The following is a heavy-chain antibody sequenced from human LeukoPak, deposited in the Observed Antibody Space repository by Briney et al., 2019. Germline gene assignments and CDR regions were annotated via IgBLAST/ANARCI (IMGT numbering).Heavy chain of an antibody. CDR2: ISAYNGNT. J-gene: IGHJ3*02. Sequence: ASVKVSCKASGYTFTSYGISWVRQAPGQGLEWMGWISAYNGNTNYAQKLQGRVTMTTDTSTSTAYMELRSLRSDDTAVYYCASTLDYADAFDIWGQGTMVTVSS. D-gene: IGHD4-17*01. V-gene: IGHV1-18*01. CDR1: GYTFTSYG. CDR3: ASTLDYADAFDI.